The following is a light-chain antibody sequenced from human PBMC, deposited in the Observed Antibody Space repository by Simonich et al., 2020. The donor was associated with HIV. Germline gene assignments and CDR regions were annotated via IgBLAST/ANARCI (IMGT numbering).Light chain of an antibody. J-gene: IGKJ1*01. CDR1: RNILYNSNNKNY. Sequence: DIVMTQSPDSLAVSLGERATINCKSSRNILYNSNNKNYLAWYQQKPGQPPNLIIYWASTRESGVPDRFSASGSGTDFTLTISSLQAEDVAVYYCQQYYTTPPTFGQGTKVEIK. CDR2: WAS. CDR3: QQYYTTPPT. V-gene: IGKV4-1*01.